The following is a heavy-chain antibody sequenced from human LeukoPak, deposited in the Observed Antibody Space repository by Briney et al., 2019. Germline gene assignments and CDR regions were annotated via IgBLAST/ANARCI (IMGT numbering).Heavy chain of an antibody. V-gene: IGHV1-69*13. CDR2: IIPIFGTA. CDR1: GGTFSSYA. D-gene: IGHD1-1*01. Sequence: VASVKVSCKASGGTFSSYAISWVRQAPGQGLEWMGGIIPIFGTANYAQKFQGRVTITADESTSTAYMELSSLRSEDTAVYYCAKANPPPSNWTARPSPSSYYSMAAWGKGTTVTVSS. J-gene: IGHJ6*03. CDR3: AKANPPPSNWTARPSPSSYYSMAA.